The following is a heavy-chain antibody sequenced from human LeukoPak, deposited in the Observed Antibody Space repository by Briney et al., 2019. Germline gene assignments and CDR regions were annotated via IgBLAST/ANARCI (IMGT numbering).Heavy chain of an antibody. D-gene: IGHD4-17*01. CDR3: ARRSPLRSTYHFDY. V-gene: IGHV4-59*08. J-gene: IGHJ4*02. Sequence: SETLSLTCTVSGGSISSYYWSWIRQPPGKGLEWIGYIYYSGSTNYNPSLKSRVTISVDTSKNQFSLKLSSVTAADTAVYYCARRSPLRSTYHFDYWGQGTLVTVSS. CDR2: IYYSGST. CDR1: GGSISSYY.